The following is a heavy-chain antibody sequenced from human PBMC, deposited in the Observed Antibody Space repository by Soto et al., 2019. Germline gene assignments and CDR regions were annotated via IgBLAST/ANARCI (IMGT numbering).Heavy chain of an antibody. D-gene: IGHD1-26*01. J-gene: IGHJ4*02. CDR3: ARTVGAAYYFDF. Sequence: QVQLQESGPGLVKPSETLSLTCTVSGDSMSKYYWSWIRQPAGKGLEWIGRIYTSGSTNYNPSLKSRVNMSIDTSNHHFSLNLKSVTAADAAVYYCARTVGAAYYFDFWGQGALVTVSS. V-gene: IGHV4-4*07. CDR2: IYTSGST. CDR1: GDSMSKYY.